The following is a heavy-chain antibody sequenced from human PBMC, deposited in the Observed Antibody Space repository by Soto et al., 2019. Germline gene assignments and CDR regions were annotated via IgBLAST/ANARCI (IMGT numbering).Heavy chain of an antibody. V-gene: IGHV3-21*01. Sequence: PGGSLRLSCQASGFTFTSYAMSWVRQTPEKGLEWVSSISGDSNYIYYADSVQGRFTISRDNAKNSVYLQMNSLRAEDTAVYYCARVVYFDRSAYGLWGQGTMVTVSS. D-gene: IGHD3-22*01. CDR1: GFTFTSYA. CDR2: ISGDSNYI. CDR3: ARVVYFDRSAYGL. J-gene: IGHJ3*01.